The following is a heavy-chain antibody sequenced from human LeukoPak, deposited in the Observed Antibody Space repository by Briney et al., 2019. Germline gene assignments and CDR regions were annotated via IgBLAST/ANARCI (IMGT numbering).Heavy chain of an antibody. J-gene: IGHJ4*02. CDR2: INHSGST. CDR3: ARRVWYYYDSSGYDTYDY. Sequence: SSETLSLTCAVYGGSFSGYYWSWVRQPPGKGLEGVGEINHSGSTNYNPSLKSRVTISVETYKNKFSLKLSSVPAADTAVYYCARRVWYYYDSSGYDTYDYWGQGTLVTVSS. V-gene: IGHV4-34*01. D-gene: IGHD3-22*01. CDR1: GGSFSGYY.